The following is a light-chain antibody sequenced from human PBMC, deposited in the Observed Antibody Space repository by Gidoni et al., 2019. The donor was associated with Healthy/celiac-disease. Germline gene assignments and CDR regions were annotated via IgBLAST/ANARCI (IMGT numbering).Light chain of an antibody. J-gene: IGKJ3*01. CDR2: WAS. Sequence: DIVMTQSPDSLAVSLGERATSNCKSSQSVLYSSNNKNYLAWYQQKPGQPPKLLIYWASTRESGVPDRFSGSGSGTDFTLTISSLQAEDVAVYYCQQYYSTPFTFGPXTKVDIK. CDR3: QQYYSTPFT. V-gene: IGKV4-1*01. CDR1: QSVLYSSNNKNY.